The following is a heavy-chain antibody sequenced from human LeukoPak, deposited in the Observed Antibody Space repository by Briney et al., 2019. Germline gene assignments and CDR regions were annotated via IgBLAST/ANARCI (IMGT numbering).Heavy chain of an antibody. J-gene: IGHJ3*02. CDR3: AREGLEAFDI. D-gene: IGHD3-22*01. CDR1: GFTFSTYT. V-gene: IGHV3-21*01. Sequence: GGSLRLSCAASGFTFSTYTMNWVRQAPGEGLEWVSSISSGSTYIYYADSVKGRFAISRDNAKNSLYLQMNSLRAEDTAVYYCAREGLEAFDIWGQGTLVTVSS. CDR2: ISSGSTYI.